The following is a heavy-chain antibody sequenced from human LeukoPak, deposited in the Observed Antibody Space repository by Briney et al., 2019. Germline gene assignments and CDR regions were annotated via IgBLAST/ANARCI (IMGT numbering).Heavy chain of an antibody. Sequence: SETLSLTCAVYGGSFSGYYWSWIRQPPGKGLEWIGYIYHSGSTYYNPSLKSRVTISVDRSKNQFSLKLSSVTAADTAVYYCARRHIAAAGTAYFDYWGQGTLVTVSS. V-gene: IGHV4-34*01. CDR1: GGSFSGYY. CDR3: ARRHIAAAGTAYFDY. CDR2: IYHSGST. J-gene: IGHJ4*02. D-gene: IGHD6-13*01.